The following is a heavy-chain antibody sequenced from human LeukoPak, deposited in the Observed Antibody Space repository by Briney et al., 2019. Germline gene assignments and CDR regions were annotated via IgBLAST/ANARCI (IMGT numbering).Heavy chain of an antibody. V-gene: IGHV4-59*01. Sequence: SETLSLTCTVSGGPISSYYWSWIRQPPGKGLGGIGYIYYRGRTNYTPSLKSRVTISVDTSKHQFSLKLSSVTAADTAVYYCARDLSDYYYDSSGLGWFDPWGQGTLVTVSS. CDR3: ARDLSDYYYDSSGLGWFDP. CDR1: GGPISSYY. D-gene: IGHD3-22*01. J-gene: IGHJ5*02. CDR2: IYYRGRT.